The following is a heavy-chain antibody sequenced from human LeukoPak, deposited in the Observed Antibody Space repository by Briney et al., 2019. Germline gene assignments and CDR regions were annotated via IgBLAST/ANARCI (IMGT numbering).Heavy chain of an antibody. CDR2: INHSGST. Sequence: GSLRLSCAAPGFTLSSYSMNWIRQPPGKGLEWIGEINHSGSTNYNPSLKSRVTISVDTSKNQFSLKLSSVTAADTAVYYCARFGSGWYYFDYWGQGTLVTVSS. J-gene: IGHJ4*02. CDR1: GFTLSSYS. V-gene: IGHV4-34*01. CDR3: ARFGSGWYYFDY. D-gene: IGHD6-19*01.